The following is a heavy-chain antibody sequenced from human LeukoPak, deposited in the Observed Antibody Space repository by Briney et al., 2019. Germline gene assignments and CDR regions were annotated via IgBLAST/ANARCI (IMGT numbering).Heavy chain of an antibody. CDR1: GGTFSSYA. D-gene: IGHD5-12*01. V-gene: IGHV1-69*05. CDR2: IIPIFGTA. Sequence: GASVKVSCKASGGTFSSYAVSWVRQAPGQGLEWMGGIIPIFGTANYAQKFQGRVTITTDESTSTAYMGLSSLRSEDTAVYYCARDPLARGYSGYDGNWGQGTLVTVSS. CDR3: ARDPLARGYSGYDGN. J-gene: IGHJ4*02.